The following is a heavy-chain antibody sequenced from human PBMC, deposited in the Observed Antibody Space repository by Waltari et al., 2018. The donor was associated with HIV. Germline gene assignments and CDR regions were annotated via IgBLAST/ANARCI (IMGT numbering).Heavy chain of an antibody. D-gene: IGHD3-22*01. CDR3: ARVRITMIVARPNDAFDI. V-gene: IGHV4-59*01. CDR1: GGSISSYY. J-gene: IGHJ3*02. CDR2: IYYSGST. Sequence: QVQLQESGPGLVKPSETLSLTCTVSGGSISSYYWSWIRQPPGKGLEWIGHIYYSGSTNHNPTLKSSVTISLDTSKNQFSLKLSSVTAADTAVYYCARVRITMIVARPNDAFDIWGQGTMVTVSS.